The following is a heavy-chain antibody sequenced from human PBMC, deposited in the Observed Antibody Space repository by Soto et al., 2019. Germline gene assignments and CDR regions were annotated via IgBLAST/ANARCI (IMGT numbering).Heavy chain of an antibody. CDR3: ARVTKYYYYMDV. D-gene: IGHD4-17*01. V-gene: IGHV4-59*01. CDR2: IYYSGST. J-gene: IGHJ6*03. Sequence: PSETMSLTCTVSGGSISSYYWSWIRQPPGKGLEWIGYIYYSGSTNYNPSLKSRVTISVDTSKNQLSLKLSSVTAADTAVYYCARVTKYYYYMDVWGKGTTVTVSS. CDR1: GGSISSYY.